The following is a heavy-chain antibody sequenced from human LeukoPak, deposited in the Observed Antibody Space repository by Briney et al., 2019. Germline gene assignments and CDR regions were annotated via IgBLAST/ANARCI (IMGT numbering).Heavy chain of an antibody. D-gene: IGHD6-13*01. V-gene: IGHV3-23*01. Sequence: RGSLRLSCAASGFTFSSYAMSWVRQAPGKGLEWVSAISGSGGSTYYADSVKGRFTISRDNSKNTLYLQMNSLRAEDTAVYYCAKAPRAAAGTYNGMDVWGQGTTVTVSS. CDR3: AKAPRAAAGTYNGMDV. J-gene: IGHJ6*02. CDR1: GFTFSSYA. CDR2: ISGSGGST.